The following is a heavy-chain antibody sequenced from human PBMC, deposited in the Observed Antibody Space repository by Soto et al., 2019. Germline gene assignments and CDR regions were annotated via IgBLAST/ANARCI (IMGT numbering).Heavy chain of an antibody. V-gene: IGHV3-11*06. D-gene: IGHD4-17*01. CDR3: AMGLQNDYGEYGGMAYGMDV. Sequence: GGSLRLSCAASGFTFSDYYMSWIRQAPGKGLEWVSYISSSSSYTNYADSVKGRFTISRDNAKNSLYLQMNSLRAEDTAVYYCAMGLQNDYGEYGGMAYGMDVWGQGTTVTVS. CDR2: ISSSSSYT. CDR1: GFTFSDYY. J-gene: IGHJ6*02.